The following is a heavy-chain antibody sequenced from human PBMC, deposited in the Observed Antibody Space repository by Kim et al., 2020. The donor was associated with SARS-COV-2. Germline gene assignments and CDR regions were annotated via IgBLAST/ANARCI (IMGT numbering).Heavy chain of an antibody. J-gene: IGHJ4*02. V-gene: IGHV1-18*01. CDR1: GYSFINYG. Sequence: ASVKVSCEASGYSFINYGISWVRQAPGQGLEWMGWISGHRGETNFAPSLQARLSMTTDTSTSTVYMEMRNLKDDDTAVYYCARDSQNRGKLDYWGQGTRVTVSS. CDR3: ARDSQNRGKLDY. CDR2: ISGHRGET.